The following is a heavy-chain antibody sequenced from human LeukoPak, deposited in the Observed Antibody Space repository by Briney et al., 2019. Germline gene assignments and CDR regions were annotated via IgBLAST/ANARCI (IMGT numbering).Heavy chain of an antibody. V-gene: IGHV1-8*02. CDR1: GYTFTSYG. CDR3: ERGTGAYYYGSGSYCV. Sequence: ASLKVSCKASGYTFTSYGISWVRQAPGQGLEWMGWMNPNSGNTDYAQKFQGRVTMTRNTSISTAYMELSSLRSEDTAVDYCERGTGAYYYGSGSYCVWGQGTLVTVSS. CDR2: MNPNSGNT. D-gene: IGHD3-10*01. J-gene: IGHJ4*02.